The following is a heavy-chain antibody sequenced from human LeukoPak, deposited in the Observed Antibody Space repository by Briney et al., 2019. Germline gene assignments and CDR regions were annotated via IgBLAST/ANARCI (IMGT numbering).Heavy chain of an antibody. Sequence: PQTLSLTCTVSGGSISSGGYYWSWIRQHPGTGLEWIGYIYYSGSTYYNPSLKSRVTISVDTSKNQFSLKLSSVTAADTAVYYCARVIRYCSSTSCYFYFDYWGQGTLVTVSS. CDR3: ARVIRYCSSTSCYFYFDY. CDR2: IYYSGST. J-gene: IGHJ4*02. D-gene: IGHD2-2*01. V-gene: IGHV4-31*03. CDR1: GGSISSGGYY.